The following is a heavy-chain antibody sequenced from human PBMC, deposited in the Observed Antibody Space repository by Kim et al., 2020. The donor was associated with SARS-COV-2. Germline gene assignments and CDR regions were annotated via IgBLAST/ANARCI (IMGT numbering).Heavy chain of an antibody. CDR3: ARVPRTSWNYV. CDR1: GASISGDYF. Sequence: SETLSLTCTVSGASISGDYFWTWIRQPPGEGLEWIGYILYSGSTYYNPSLRSRVSVSMDTSKNQFSLRLNSVTAADTAVYYCARVPRTSWNYVWGQGTLVTVSS. D-gene: IGHD1-7*01. J-gene: IGHJ4*02. CDR2: ILYSGST. V-gene: IGHV4-30-4*01.